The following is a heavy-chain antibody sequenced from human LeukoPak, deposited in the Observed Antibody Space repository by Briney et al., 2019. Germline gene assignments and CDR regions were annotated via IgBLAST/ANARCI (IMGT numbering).Heavy chain of an antibody. CDR2: ISSSSSTI. V-gene: IGHV3-48*04. Sequence: PGRSLRLSCAASGFTFSSYSMNWIRQAPGKGLEWVSYISSSSSTIYYADSVKGRFTISRDNAKNSLYLQMNSLRAEDTAVYYCARGYYYYYYGMDVWGQGTTVTVSS. CDR3: ARGYYYYYYGMDV. J-gene: IGHJ6*02. CDR1: GFTFSSYS.